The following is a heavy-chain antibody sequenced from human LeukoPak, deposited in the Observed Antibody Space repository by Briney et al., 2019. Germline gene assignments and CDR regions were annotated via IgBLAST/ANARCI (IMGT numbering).Heavy chain of an antibody. D-gene: IGHD6-13*01. CDR2: ISYDGSNK. CDR3: AKAPAPIADTYYFDY. CDR1: GFTFSSYG. Sequence: GGSLRLSCAASGFTFSSYGMHWVRQAPGKGLEWVAVISYDGSNKYYADSVKGRFTISRDNSKNTLYLQMNSLRAEDTAVYYCAKAPAPIADTYYFDYWGQGTLVTVSS. V-gene: IGHV3-30*18. J-gene: IGHJ4*02.